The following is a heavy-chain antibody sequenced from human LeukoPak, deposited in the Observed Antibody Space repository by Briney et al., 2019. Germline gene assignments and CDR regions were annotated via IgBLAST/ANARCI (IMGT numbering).Heavy chain of an antibody. V-gene: IGHV4-39*01. CDR1: GGSIRSSYYY. CDR2: IYDSGST. J-gene: IGHJ4*02. CDR3: AGGGATRDEPTGLSYFDY. D-gene: IGHD1-26*01. Sequence: PSETLSLTCTVSGGSIRSSYYYWGWIRQPPGKGLEWIGSIYDSGSTYYNPSLKSRVTISVDTSKNQFSLKLSSVTAADTAVYYCAGGGATRDEPTGLSYFDYWGQGTLVTVSS.